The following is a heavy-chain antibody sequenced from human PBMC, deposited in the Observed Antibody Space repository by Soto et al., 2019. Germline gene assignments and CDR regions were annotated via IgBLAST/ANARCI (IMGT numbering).Heavy chain of an antibody. J-gene: IGHJ4*02. V-gene: IGHV3-30-3*01. CDR1: GFTFSSYA. D-gene: IGHD6-19*01. Sequence: PGGSLRLSCAASGFTFSSYAMHWVRQAPGKGLEWVAVISYDGSNKYYADSVKGRFTTSRDNSKNTLYLQMNSLRAEDTAVYYCARDPVIAVAGTGSARFLPMGYYFDYWGQGTLVTVSS. CDR3: ARDPVIAVAGTGSARFLPMGYYFDY. CDR2: ISYDGSNK.